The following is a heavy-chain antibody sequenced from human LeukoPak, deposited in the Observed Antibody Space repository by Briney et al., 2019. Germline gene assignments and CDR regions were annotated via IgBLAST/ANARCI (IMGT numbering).Heavy chain of an antibody. CDR3: ARPKPPCTRCLLLDH. J-gene: IGHJ4*02. Sequence: ASVKVSCKASGYSFTGYYIQWLRQAPGQGLEWMGWINTNSGGTNYIQKFQGLGTMSSDTSITTTYMERKTLISKPTADYFGARPKPPCTRCLLLDHWGRGTLVSVFS. CDR1: GYSFTGYY. D-gene: IGHD2-2*01. V-gene: IGHV1-2*02. CDR2: INTNSGGT.